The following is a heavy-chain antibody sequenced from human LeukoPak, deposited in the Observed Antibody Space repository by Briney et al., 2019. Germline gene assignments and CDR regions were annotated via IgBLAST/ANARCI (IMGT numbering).Heavy chain of an antibody. J-gene: IGHJ4*02. CDR3: ARKGWFGESYGREFDY. CDR1: GGTFSSYA. D-gene: IGHD3-10*01. Sequence: SVKVSCKASGGTFSSYAISWVRQAPGQGLEWMGGIIPIFGTANYAQKFQGRVTITTDESTSTAYMELSSLRSEDTAVYYCARKGWFGESYGREFDYWGQGTLVTVSS. CDR2: IIPIFGTA. V-gene: IGHV1-69*05.